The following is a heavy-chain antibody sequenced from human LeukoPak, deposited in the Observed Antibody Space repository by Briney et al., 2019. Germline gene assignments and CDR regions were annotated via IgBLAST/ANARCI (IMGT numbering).Heavy chain of an antibody. D-gene: IGHD3-3*01. Sequence: PSETLSLTCAVYGGSFSGYYWSWIRQPPGKGLEWIGEINHSGSTNYNPSLKSRVTISVDTSKNQFSLKLSSVTAADTAVYYCAKPNDDFWSGYPVGTLDYWGQGTLVTVSS. CDR3: AKPNDDFWSGYPVGTLDY. J-gene: IGHJ4*02. CDR2: INHSGST. CDR1: GGSFSGYY. V-gene: IGHV4-34*01.